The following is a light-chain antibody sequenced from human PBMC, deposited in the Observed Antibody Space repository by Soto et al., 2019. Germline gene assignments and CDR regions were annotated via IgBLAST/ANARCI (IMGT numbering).Light chain of an antibody. J-gene: IGKJ1*01. Sequence: EIVMTQYPATLSAPPGERATLSCRASQSVSSHLGWYQQKPGQAPRLLIYGASTRATGIPARFSGSGSGTEFTLTISSLQSEDFAVYYCQQYNNLPRTFGQGTKVDIK. CDR1: QSVSSH. CDR2: GAS. CDR3: QQYNNLPRT. V-gene: IGKV3-15*01.